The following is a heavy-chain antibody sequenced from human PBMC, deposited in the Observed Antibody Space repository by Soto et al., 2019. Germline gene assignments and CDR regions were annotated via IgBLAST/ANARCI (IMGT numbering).Heavy chain of an antibody. CDR1: GFTFSSYS. Sequence: GGSLRLSCAASGFTFSSYSMNWVRQAPGKGLEWVSYISSSSRTIYYADSVKGRFTISRDNAKNSLYVQMNSLRDEDTAVYYCARDYGYASDIWGQGTKVTVSS. J-gene: IGHJ3*02. D-gene: IGHD4-17*01. CDR2: ISSSSRTI. V-gene: IGHV3-48*02. CDR3: ARDYGYASDI.